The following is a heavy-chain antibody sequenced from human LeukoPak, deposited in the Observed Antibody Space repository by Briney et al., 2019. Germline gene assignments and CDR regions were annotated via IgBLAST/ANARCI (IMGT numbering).Heavy chain of an antibody. V-gene: IGHV3-23*01. D-gene: IGHD5-18*01. CDR3: AKDQGYSYYYLDY. CDR1: GFTFNNHA. J-gene: IGHJ4*02. CDR2: INGNGAST. Sequence: GGSLRLSCAGSGFTFNNHAMSWVRQAPGKGLEWVSGINGNGASTYYPDSVKGRFTISRDNSKNTLYLQMSSLRAEDTAIYYCAKDQGYSYYYLDYWGQGTLVTVSS.